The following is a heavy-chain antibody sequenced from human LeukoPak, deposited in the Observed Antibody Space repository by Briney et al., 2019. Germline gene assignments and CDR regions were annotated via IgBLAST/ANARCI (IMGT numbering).Heavy chain of an antibody. V-gene: IGHV3-7*03. CDR3: TYDFWSGNPPRYFDY. Sequence: GGSLRLSCAASGFTFSQYWMSWVRQAPGKGLEWVANIKPDGSEKHYVDSVKGRFSISRDNTKNSLFLQISSLRGEDTAVYYCTYDFWSGNPPRYFDYWGQGTLVTVSS. CDR1: GFTFSQYW. CDR2: IKPDGSEK. J-gene: IGHJ4*02. D-gene: IGHD3-3*01.